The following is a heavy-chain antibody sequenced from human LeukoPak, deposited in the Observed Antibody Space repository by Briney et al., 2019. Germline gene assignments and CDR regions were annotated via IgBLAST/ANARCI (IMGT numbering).Heavy chain of an antibody. J-gene: IGHJ4*02. V-gene: IGHV3-48*03. Sequence: GGSLRLSCAASGFTFSSFEMNWVRQAPGKVLEWLSYISTSGSTFYADSLKGRFTVPRDNAKNSLYLQMNSLRAEDTAIYYCARDLATPRVFFDYWGQGTMVTVSS. D-gene: IGHD4-23*01. CDR2: ISTSGST. CDR3: ARDLATPRVFFDY. CDR1: GFTFSSFE.